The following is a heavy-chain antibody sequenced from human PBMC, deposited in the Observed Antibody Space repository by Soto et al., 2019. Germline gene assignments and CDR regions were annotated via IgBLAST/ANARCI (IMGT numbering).Heavy chain of an antibody. V-gene: IGHV4-30-2*01. J-gene: IGHJ5*02. D-gene: IGHD6-19*01. CDR1: GDSYSISTYS. Sequence: SETLSLTCNMSGDSYSISTYSWSWIRQPPGKALQWIGFIYQSGVTSYNPSLASRVSISLDRSNNQCSLKLKSVTAADTAVYFCAGMPYTSGLRFNPWGPGTLVTVSS. CDR3: AGMPYTSGLRFNP. CDR2: IYQSGVT.